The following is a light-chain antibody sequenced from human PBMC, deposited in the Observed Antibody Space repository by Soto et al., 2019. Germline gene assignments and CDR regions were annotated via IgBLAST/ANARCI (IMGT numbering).Light chain of an antibody. CDR3: ASYTNRNTSF. V-gene: IGLV2-14*01. J-gene: IGLJ1*01. CDR2: EVT. CDR1: SSDVGGYNY. Sequence: QSALTQPASVSASPGQSITISCTGTSSDVGGYNYVSWYQQHPGKAPKLMIYEVTNRPSGISDRFSGSKSGNTASLTISGLQAEDEADYYCASYTNRNTSFFGTGTKLTVL.